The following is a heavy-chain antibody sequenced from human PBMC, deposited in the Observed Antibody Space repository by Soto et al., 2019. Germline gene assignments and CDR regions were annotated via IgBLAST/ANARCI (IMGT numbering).Heavy chain of an antibody. CDR3: AKRDPNGYCDS. CDR1: GFTFDGYA. Sequence: GGSLRLSCAGSGFTFDGYAMHWVRQSPGKGLEWVALITWNGTITYYSDSAKGRFAISRDNNKNSLYLQLNFLQPEDTAFYYCAKRDPNGYCDSWGQGVLVTVSS. D-gene: IGHD3-22*01. CDR2: ITWNGTIT. V-gene: IGHV3-43D*04. J-gene: IGHJ5*01.